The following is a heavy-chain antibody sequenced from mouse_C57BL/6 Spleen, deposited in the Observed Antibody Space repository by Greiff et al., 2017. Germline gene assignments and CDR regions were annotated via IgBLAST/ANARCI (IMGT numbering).Heavy chain of an antibody. D-gene: IGHD2-4*01. J-gene: IGHJ3*01. CDR3: ARDIYYDSAWFAY. Sequence: EVQLQQSGPELVKPGASVKISCKASGYTFTDYYMNWVKQSHGKSLEWIGDINPNNGGTSYNQKFKGKATLTVDKSSSTAYMELRSLTSEDSAVYYCARDIYYDSAWFAYWGQGTLVTVSA. V-gene: IGHV1-26*01. CDR2: INPNNGGT. CDR1: GYTFTDYY.